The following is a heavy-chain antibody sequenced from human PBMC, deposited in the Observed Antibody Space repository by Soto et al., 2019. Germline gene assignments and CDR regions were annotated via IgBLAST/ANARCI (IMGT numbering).Heavy chain of an antibody. CDR1: GYTFTSYA. CDR3: ARRYSSRRSVRHYYLLAV. J-gene: IGHJ6*02. Sequence: ASVKVSCKASGYTFTSYAMHWVRQAPGQRLEWMGWINAGNGNTKYSQKFQGRVTMTRDTSISTAYMELSSLRSEDTAVYYCARRYSSRRSVRHYYLLAVWAQGTTVLVSS. D-gene: IGHD6-13*01. CDR2: INAGNGNT. V-gene: IGHV1-3*01.